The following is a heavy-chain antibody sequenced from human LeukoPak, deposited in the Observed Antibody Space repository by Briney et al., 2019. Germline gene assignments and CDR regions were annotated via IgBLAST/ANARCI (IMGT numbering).Heavy chain of an antibody. J-gene: IGHJ4*02. CDR2: ISYDGSNK. D-gene: IGHD3-9*01. Sequence: PGRSLRLSCAASGFTFSSYAMHWVRQAPGKGLEWVAVISYDGSNKYYADSVKGRFTISRDNSKNTLYLQVNSLRAEDTAVYYCARDSSDWSQLDYWGQGTLVTVSS. CDR1: GFTFSSYA. V-gene: IGHV3-30-3*01. CDR3: ARDSSDWSQLDY.